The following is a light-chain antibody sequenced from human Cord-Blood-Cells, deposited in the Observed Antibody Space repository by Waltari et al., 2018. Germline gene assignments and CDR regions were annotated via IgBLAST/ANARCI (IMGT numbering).Light chain of an antibody. CDR2: DVS. CDR3: CSYAGSYTGV. V-gene: IGLV2-11*01. Sequence: QSALTQPHPVSGSPGQSVTISCTATSSDLGGYNYVSWYQQRPGQAPKLMIYDVSKLPSGVPDRFSGSKSGNTASLTISGLQAEDEADYYCCSYAGSYTGVFGGGTKLTVL. CDR1: SSDLGGYNY. J-gene: IGLJ2*01.